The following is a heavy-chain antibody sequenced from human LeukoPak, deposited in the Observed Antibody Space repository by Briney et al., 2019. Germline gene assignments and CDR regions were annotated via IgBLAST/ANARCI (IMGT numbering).Heavy chain of an antibody. Sequence: ASVKVSCKASGGTFSSYAISWVRQAPGQGLEWMGGIIPIFGTANYAQKFQGRVTITADESTSTAYMELSSLRSEDTAVYYCARGRAEAVPAAIGSNWFDPWGQGTLVTVSS. V-gene: IGHV1-69*01. CDR1: GGTFSSYA. D-gene: IGHD2-2*02. CDR2: IIPIFGTA. CDR3: ARGRAEAVPAAIGSNWFDP. J-gene: IGHJ5*02.